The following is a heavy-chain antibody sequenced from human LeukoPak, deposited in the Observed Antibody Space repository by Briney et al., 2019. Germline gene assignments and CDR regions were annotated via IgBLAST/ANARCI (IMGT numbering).Heavy chain of an antibody. CDR2: IWPDGSKK. D-gene: IGHD6-25*01. J-gene: IGHJ4*02. V-gene: IGHV3-33*06. Sequence: PGRSLRLSCAASGFTFSIYAMHWVRQAPGKGLEWVAFIWPDGSKKYYADSVKGRFAISRENSKNTVYLQMNDLRPEDTALYFCAKISSSAESNFDYWGQGTLLTVSS. CDR3: AKISSSAESNFDY. CDR1: GFTFSIYA.